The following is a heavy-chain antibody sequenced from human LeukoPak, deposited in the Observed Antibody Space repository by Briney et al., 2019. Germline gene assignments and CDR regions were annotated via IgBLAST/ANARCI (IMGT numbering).Heavy chain of an antibody. CDR1: GGTFSSYA. D-gene: IGHD3-9*01. V-gene: IGHV1-69*05. CDR2: IIPIFGTA. Sequence: SVKVSCKASGGTFSSYAISWVRQAPGQGLEWMGGIIPIFGTANYAQEFQGRVTITTDESTSTAYMELSSLRSEDTAVYYCARGVRRSLTIAYFDYWGQGTLVTVSS. CDR3: ARGVRRSLTIAYFDY. J-gene: IGHJ4*02.